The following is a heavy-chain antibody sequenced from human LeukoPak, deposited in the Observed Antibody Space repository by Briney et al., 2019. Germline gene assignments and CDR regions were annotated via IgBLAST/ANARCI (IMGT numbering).Heavy chain of an antibody. CDR2: ISGYTGKT. CDR1: GYTFTSYG. D-gene: IGHD4-23*01. V-gene: IGHV1-18*01. J-gene: IGHJ4*02. Sequence: ASVKVTCKASGYTFTSYGISWVRQPPGQGLEWMGCISGYTGKTNSGQILQGRVTMPRDTYTSTAYTELRSLRSDDTAVYYCARDPGVSGGPYYFDYWGQGPLVTVSS. CDR3: ARDPGVSGGPYYFDY.